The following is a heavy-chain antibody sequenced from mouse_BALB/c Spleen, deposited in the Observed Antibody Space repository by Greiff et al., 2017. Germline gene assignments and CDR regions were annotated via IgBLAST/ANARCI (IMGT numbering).Heavy chain of an antibody. CDR2: ISSGGST. V-gene: IGHV5-6-5*01. Sequence: EVKVVESGGGLVKPGGSLKLSCAASGFTFSSYAMSWVRQTAEKRLEWVASISSGGSTYYPDSVKGRFTISRDNARNILYLQMSSLRSEDTAMYYCARGGDDGYYWYFDVWGAGTTVTVSS. D-gene: IGHD2-3*01. J-gene: IGHJ1*01. CDR1: GFTFSSYA. CDR3: ARGGDDGYYWYFDV.